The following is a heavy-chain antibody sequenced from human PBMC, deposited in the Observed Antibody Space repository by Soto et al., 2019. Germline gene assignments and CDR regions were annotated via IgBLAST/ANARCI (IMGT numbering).Heavy chain of an antibody. V-gene: IGHV3-73*01. CDR3: TRGYGDYVRDY. J-gene: IGHJ4*02. Sequence: EVQLVESGGGLVQPGGSLKLSCAVSGFTFSGSAMHWVRQASGKGLEWVGRIRSKSNSYATAYAASVKGRFTISRDDSKNTAYLQMNSLKPEDTAVYYCTRGYGDYVRDYWGQGNLVTVSS. CDR2: IRSKSNSYAT. D-gene: IGHD4-17*01. CDR1: GFTFSGSA.